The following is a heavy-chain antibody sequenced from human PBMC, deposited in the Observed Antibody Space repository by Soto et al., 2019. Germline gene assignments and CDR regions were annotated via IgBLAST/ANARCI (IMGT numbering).Heavy chain of an antibody. J-gene: IGHJ5*02. CDR2: IYPGGSGA. CDR1: GYSFTSYW. Sequence: GESLKISCTGSGYSFTSYWIGWGRQIAGKGLGWGGIIYPGGSGARYCPSFQVQVTTSADKSSSIAYLQGTRLKAPATARYYCASLGGRSTSIAAADNWSDPWGQGTLVTSPQ. CDR3: ASLGGRSTSIAAADNWSDP. D-gene: IGHD6-13*01. V-gene: IGHV5-51*01.